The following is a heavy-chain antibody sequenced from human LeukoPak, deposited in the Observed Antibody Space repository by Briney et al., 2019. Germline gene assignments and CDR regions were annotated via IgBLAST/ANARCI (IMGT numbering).Heavy chain of an antibody. CDR1: GFTVGNNY. D-gene: IGHD2-8*01. Sequence: PGGSLRLSCAASGFTVGNNYMNWVRQAPGKGLEWVSLIFSHGETSYADSVKGRFTISRDNSKNTLYLQMSGLRVEDTAVYHCARDPPAVSINTYAWGQGTLVTVSS. V-gene: IGHV3-66*01. CDR2: IFSHGET. J-gene: IGHJ4*02. CDR3: ARDPPAVSINTYA.